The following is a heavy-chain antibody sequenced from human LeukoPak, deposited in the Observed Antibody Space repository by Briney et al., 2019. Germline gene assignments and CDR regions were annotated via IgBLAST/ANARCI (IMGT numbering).Heavy chain of an antibody. CDR1: GYTFTSYD. CDR2: MNPNSGNT. Sequence: GASVKVSCKASGYTFTSYDINWVRQATGQGLEWMGWMNPNSGNTGHAQKFQGRVTITRNTSISTAYMELSNLRSEDTAVYYCARGRDYGFGYHYYMDVWGKGTTVTVSS. D-gene: IGHD4/OR15-4a*01. V-gene: IGHV1-8*03. CDR3: ARGRDYGFGYHYYMDV. J-gene: IGHJ6*03.